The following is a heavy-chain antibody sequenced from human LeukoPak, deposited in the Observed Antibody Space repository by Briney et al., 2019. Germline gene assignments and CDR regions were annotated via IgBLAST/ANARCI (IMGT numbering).Heavy chain of an antibody. V-gene: IGHV3-23*01. CDR2: ISGSGGST. J-gene: IGHJ4*02. CDR1: GFTFSNYA. Sequence: GGSLRLSCAASGFTFSNYAMSWVRQAPGKGLEWVSAISGSGGSTYYADSVKGRFTISRDNSKNTLYLQTNSLRAEDTAVYYCAKVPDIVVVPAAEDYWGQGTLVTVSS. D-gene: IGHD2-2*01. CDR3: AKVPDIVVVPAAEDY.